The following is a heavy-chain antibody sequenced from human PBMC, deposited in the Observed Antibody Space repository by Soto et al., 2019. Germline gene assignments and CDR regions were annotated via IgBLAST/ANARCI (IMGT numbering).Heavy chain of an antibody. D-gene: IGHD3-10*01. CDR3: ARHYGSGSYYPYYMDV. Sequence: PSETLSLTCTVSGGSISSSSYYWGWFRRPPGKGLEWIGSIYYSGSTYYNPSLKSRVTISVDTSKNQFSLKLSSVTAADTAVYYCARHYGSGSYYPYYMDVWGKGTTVTVSS. CDR2: IYYSGST. CDR1: GGSISSSSYY. J-gene: IGHJ6*03. V-gene: IGHV4-39*01.